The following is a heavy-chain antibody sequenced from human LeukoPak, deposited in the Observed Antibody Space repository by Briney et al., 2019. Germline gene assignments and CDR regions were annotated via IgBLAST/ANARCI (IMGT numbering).Heavy chain of an antibody. CDR2: IYHSGST. CDR3: ARGWVVLLWFGELFNYMDV. V-gene: IGHV4-38-2*02. J-gene: IGHJ6*03. CDR1: GYSISSGYY. Sequence: PSETLSLTCTVSGYSISSGYYWGWIRQPPGKGLEWIGSIYHSGSTYYNPSLKSRVTISVDTSKNQFSLKLSSVTAADTAVYYCARGWVVLLWFGELFNYMDVWAKGPRSPSP. D-gene: IGHD3-10*01.